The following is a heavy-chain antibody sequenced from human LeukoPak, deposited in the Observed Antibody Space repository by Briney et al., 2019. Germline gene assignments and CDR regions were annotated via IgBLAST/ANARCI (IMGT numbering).Heavy chain of an antibody. CDR2: IDSDGSST. V-gene: IGHV3-74*01. CDR3: DSGAIWSGYYYDY. D-gene: IGHD3-3*01. CDR1: GFTFSNFW. Sequence: GGCLRLSCAASGFTFSNFWMHWVRHAQGKWLGWVLRIDSDGSSTIYADSVKGRFTISRDNAKNTLYLQMNRLRAEDTAVYSCDSGAIWSGYYYDYWGQGTLVTVSS. J-gene: IGHJ4*02.